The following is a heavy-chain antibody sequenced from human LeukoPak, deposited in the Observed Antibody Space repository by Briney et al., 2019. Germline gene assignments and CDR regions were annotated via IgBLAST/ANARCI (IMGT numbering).Heavy chain of an antibody. CDR3: AREGYSDSNHFHYYYYYMDV. D-gene: IGHD6-13*01. CDR1: GGTFSSYA. Sequence: SVKVSCKASGGTFSSYAINWVRQAPGQGLEWMGGIIPIFGTANYAQKFQGRVTITADESTSTAYMELSSLRSEDTAVYYCAREGYSDSNHFHYYYYYMDVWGKGTTVTVSS. CDR2: IIPIFGTA. J-gene: IGHJ6*03. V-gene: IGHV1-69*01.